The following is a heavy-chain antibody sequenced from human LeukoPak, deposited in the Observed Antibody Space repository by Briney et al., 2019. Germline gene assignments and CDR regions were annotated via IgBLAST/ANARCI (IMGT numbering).Heavy chain of an antibody. CDR3: AKDRDGYSPDY. CDR1: GFTFSNYA. Sequence: GGPLRLSCAASGFTFSNYAMSWVRQAPGKGLEWVSAISGSGSNIYYADSVKGRFTISRDNSKNTLYLQMNSLRAEDTALYYCAKDRDGYSPDYWGQGTLVTVSS. V-gene: IGHV3-23*01. CDR2: ISGSGSNI. J-gene: IGHJ4*02. D-gene: IGHD5-24*01.